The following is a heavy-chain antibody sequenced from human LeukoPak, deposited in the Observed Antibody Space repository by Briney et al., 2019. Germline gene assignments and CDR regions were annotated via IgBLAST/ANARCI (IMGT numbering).Heavy chain of an antibody. V-gene: IGHV1-46*01. CDR3: ARDRTRGYCSGGSCYPGPNWFDP. J-gene: IGHJ5*02. CDR2: IYPRDGST. Sequence: PSASVKVSCKASGYTFTSNYIHWVRQAPGQGLEWMGMIYPRDGSTSYAQKFQGRVTITADESTSTAYMELSSLRSEDTAVYYCARDRTRGYCSGGSCYPGPNWFDPWGQGTLVTVSS. CDR1: GYTFTSNY. D-gene: IGHD2-15*01.